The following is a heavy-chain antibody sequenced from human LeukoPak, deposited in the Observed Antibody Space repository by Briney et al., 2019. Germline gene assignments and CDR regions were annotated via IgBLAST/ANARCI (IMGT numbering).Heavy chain of an antibody. J-gene: IGHJ4*02. CDR2: IWYDGSNK. D-gene: IGHD6-19*01. Sequence: PGGSLRLSCAASGFTFSSYGIHWVRQAPGKGLEWVAVIWYDGSNKYCADSVKGRFTISRDNSKNTLYLQMNSLRAEDTAVYYCARDAAAAVAGMIDYWGQGTLVTVSS. V-gene: IGHV3-33*01. CDR3: ARDAAAAVAGMIDY. CDR1: GFTFSSYG.